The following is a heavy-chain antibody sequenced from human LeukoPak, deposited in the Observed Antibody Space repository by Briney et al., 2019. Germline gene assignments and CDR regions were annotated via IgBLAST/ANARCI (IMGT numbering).Heavy chain of an antibody. V-gene: IGHV3-23*01. CDR1: GFTFGNYP. D-gene: IGHD4-17*01. CDR3: AKGYGDYVS. Sequence: SGGSLRLSCAASGFTFGNYPMSWVRQAPGKGLEWVSVVSANGISTLYADSVKGRFTISRDNPMNTLYLQMSSLRAEDTAVYYCAKGYGDYVSWGQGTLVTVSS. CDR2: VSANGIST. J-gene: IGHJ5*02.